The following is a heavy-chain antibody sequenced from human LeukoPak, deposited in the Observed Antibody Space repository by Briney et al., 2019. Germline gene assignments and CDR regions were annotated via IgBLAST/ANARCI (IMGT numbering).Heavy chain of an antibody. Sequence: GGSLRLSCAASGFTFSSYEMNWVRQAPGKGLEWVSYISSSGSTIYYADSVKGRFTISRDNAKNSLSLQMNSLRAEDTAVYYCVREESESYPFDSWGQGTLVIVSS. D-gene: IGHD1-26*01. V-gene: IGHV3-48*03. CDR2: ISSSGSTI. CDR1: GFTFSSYE. CDR3: VREESESYPFDS. J-gene: IGHJ4*02.